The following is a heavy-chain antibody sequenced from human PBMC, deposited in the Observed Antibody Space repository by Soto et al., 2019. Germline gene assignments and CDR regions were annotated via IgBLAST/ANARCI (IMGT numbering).Heavy chain of an antibody. Sequence: EVQLLESGGGLVQPGGSLGLSCAASGLTVSGYSMSWVRQAPGKGLEWVSGISGSGDNTYYAGSVKGRFTISRDSSKNTLHLQMTSLRAEDTAVYDCAKASIPTTGLSPYTKWIDPWGQGTLVTVSS. CDR1: GLTVSGYS. D-gene: IGHD1-1*01. J-gene: IGHJ5*02. V-gene: IGHV3-23*01. CDR2: ISGSGDNT. CDR3: AKASIPTTGLSPYTKWIDP.